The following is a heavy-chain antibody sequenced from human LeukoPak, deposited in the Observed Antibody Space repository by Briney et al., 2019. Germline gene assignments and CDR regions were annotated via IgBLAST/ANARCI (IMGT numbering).Heavy chain of an antibody. J-gene: IGHJ5*02. V-gene: IGHV4-39*07. Sequence: SETLSLTCTVSGGSISSYYWGWIRQPPGKGLEWIGSIYYSGSTYYNPSLKSRVTISVDTSKNQLSLKLSSVTAADTAVYCCASGLGATTYHWDQGTLVTVSS. CDR2: IYYSGST. CDR1: GGSISSYY. CDR3: ASGLGATTYH. D-gene: IGHD1-26*01.